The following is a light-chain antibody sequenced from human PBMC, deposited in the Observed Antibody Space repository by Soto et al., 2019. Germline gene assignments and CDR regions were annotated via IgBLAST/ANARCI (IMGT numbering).Light chain of an antibody. V-gene: IGKV3-20*01. Sequence: IVLTQSPGTLSLSPGERATLSCRASHIFSSSYLAWYQQKPGQAPRLLIYGTSSRATGIPDRFSGSGSGTDFTLIISSLQSEDSAVYYCQQYNSWPWTFGQGTKVDI. J-gene: IGKJ1*01. CDR3: QQYNSWPWT. CDR2: GTS. CDR1: HIFSSSY.